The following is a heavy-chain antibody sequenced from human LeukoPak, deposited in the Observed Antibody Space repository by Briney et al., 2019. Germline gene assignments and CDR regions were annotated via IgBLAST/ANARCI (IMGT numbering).Heavy chain of an antibody. Sequence: GGSLRLSCAASGFTVSSNYMSWVRQAPGKGLEWVSVIYSGGSTYYADSVRGRFTISRDNSKNTLYLQMNSLRAEDTAVYYCASSSSWYIDYYYAMDVWGQGTTVTVSS. V-gene: IGHV3-66*01. J-gene: IGHJ6*02. CDR3: ASSSSWYIDYYYAMDV. D-gene: IGHD6-13*01. CDR1: GFTVSSNY. CDR2: IYSGGST.